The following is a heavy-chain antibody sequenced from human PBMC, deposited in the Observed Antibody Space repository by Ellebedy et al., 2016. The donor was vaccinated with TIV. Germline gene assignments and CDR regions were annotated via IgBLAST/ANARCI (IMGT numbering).Heavy chain of an antibody. J-gene: IGHJ6*02. CDR2: ISSSGTTK. CDR1: GFPFSSFE. CDR3: AAAHYYFYGKDV. D-gene: IGHD2-15*01. Sequence: PGGSLRLSCAASGFPFSSFEFNWVRQSPGKGLEWVSYISSSGTTKYYADSMKGRFTISRDNAKNSLYLQMNSLRAEDTAVYYCAAAHYYFYGKDVWGQGTRVTVSS. V-gene: IGHV3-48*03.